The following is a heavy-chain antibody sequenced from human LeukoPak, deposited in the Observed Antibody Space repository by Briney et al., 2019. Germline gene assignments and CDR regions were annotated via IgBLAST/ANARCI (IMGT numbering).Heavy chain of an antibody. CDR1: GSSFTSYW. D-gene: IGHD3-3*01. CDR3: ASTITIFGVVLKDAFDI. CDR2: IYPGDSDT. V-gene: IGHV5-51*01. J-gene: IGHJ3*02. Sequence: GASLKISCKGSGSSFTSYWIGWVRQMPGKGLEWMGIIYPGDSDTRYSPSFQGQVTISADKSISTAYLQWSSLKASDTAMYYCASTITIFGVVLKDAFDIWGQGTMVTVSS.